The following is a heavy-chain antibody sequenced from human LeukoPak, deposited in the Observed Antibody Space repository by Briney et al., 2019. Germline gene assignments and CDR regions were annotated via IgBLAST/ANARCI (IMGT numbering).Heavy chain of an antibody. CDR2: INPSGGST. V-gene: IGHV1-46*01. D-gene: IGHD6-13*01. CDR3: ARAVAPLAAAADY. CDR1: GYTFTRYY. J-gene: IGHJ4*02. Sequence: ASVTVSCTASGYTFTRYYMHWVRQAPGQGLEWMGMINPSGGSTSYAQEFQGRVTMTRDTSTSTVLIELSSLTSEDTALYYCARAVAPLAAAADYWGQGTLVTVSS.